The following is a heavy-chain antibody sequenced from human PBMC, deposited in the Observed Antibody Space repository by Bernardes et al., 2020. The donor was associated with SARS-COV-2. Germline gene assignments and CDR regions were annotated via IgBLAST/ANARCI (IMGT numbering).Heavy chain of an antibody. CDR1: GFIFRNYG. CDR2: IWYDGSNK. CDR3: ARSAYYDSRDYRIDF. Sequence: GGSLRLSCTTSGFIFRNYGMHWVRQSPGKGLERMAIIWYDGSNKYYADSAKGRFTISRDNSRDTVYLDMNSLRDDDTAIYHCARSAYYDSRDYRIDFWGQGTLVTVSS. D-gene: IGHD3-22*01. V-gene: IGHV3-33*01. J-gene: IGHJ4*02.